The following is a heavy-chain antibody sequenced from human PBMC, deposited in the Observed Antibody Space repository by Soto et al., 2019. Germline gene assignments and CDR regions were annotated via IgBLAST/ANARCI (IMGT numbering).Heavy chain of an antibody. V-gene: IGHV1-69*04. CDR1: GGTFSSYT. D-gene: IGHD4-17*01. Sequence: SVKVSCKASGGTFSSYTISWVRQAPGEGLEWKGRIIPILGIANYAQKFQGRVTITADKSTSTAYMELSSLRSEDTAVYYCAREPTTVTDYWGQGTLVTVSS. J-gene: IGHJ4*02. CDR2: IIPILGIA. CDR3: AREPTTVTDY.